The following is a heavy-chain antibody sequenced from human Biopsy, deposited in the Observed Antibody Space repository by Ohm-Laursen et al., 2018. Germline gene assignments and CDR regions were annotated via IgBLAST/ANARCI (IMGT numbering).Heavy chain of an antibody. J-gene: IGHJ4*02. D-gene: IGHD1-1*01. Sequence: SVKASCKVSGYTPTELSMHWVRQAPGKGLEWMGGFAPENGKTVYAQNFQARVSMTEDTSTDTAYMELRSLRSEDTAVYYCAADINVWNVNYWGQGTQVTVS. V-gene: IGHV1-24*01. CDR1: GYTPTELS. CDR3: AADINVWNVNY. CDR2: FAPENGKT.